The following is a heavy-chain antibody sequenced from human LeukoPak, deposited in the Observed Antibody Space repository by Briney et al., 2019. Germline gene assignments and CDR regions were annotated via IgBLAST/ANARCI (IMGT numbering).Heavy chain of an antibody. V-gene: IGHV1-2*02. CDR2: INPNRGGT. CDR1: GYTFTGYC. D-gene: IGHD3-22*01. CDR3: ARDYYYDSSGYHLGY. Sequence: TSVKVSCRASGYTFTGYCVHWVRQAPGQGLEWMGWINPNRGGTNYAQKFQGRVTMTRDTSITTAYMELSSLTSDDTALYYCARDYYYDSSGYHLGYWGQGTLVTVSS. J-gene: IGHJ4*02.